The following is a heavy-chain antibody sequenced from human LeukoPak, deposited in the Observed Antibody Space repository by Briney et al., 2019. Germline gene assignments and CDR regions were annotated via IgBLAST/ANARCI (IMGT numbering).Heavy chain of an antibody. Sequence: SETLSLTCTVSGGSISSYYWSWVRQPPGKGLEWIGYIYYSGSTNYNPSLKSRVTISVDTSKNQFSLKLSSVTAADTAVYYCARDSGGYYFDYWGQGTLVTVSS. J-gene: IGHJ4*02. CDR3: ARDSGGYYFDY. CDR1: GGSISSYY. D-gene: IGHD2-15*01. CDR2: IYYSGST. V-gene: IGHV4-59*01.